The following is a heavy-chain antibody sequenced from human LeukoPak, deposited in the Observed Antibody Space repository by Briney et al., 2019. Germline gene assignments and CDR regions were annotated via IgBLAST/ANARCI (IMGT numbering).Heavy chain of an antibody. CDR3: GRYYTGRTIGY. CDR1: GFPFSTYE. Sequence: GGSLRLSCAASGFPFSTYEMIWVRQAPGKGLEGVSHISTGGNTKYYADSVNGRFTISRDNAKNSLYLLMNSLRAEDTAVYYCGRYYTGRTIGYWGQGTLVTVSS. CDR2: ISTGGNTK. J-gene: IGHJ4*02. D-gene: IGHD3-3*01. V-gene: IGHV3-48*03.